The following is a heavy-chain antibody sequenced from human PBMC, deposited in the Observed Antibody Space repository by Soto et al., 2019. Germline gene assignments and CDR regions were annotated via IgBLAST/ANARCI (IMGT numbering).Heavy chain of an antibody. Sequence: PGGSLRLSCAASGFTFSSYEMNWVRQAPGKGLEWVSYISSSGSTISYADSVKGRFTISRDNAKNSLYLQMNSLRAEDTAVYYCARDLLVGSSGWQGAFDIWGQGTMVTVSS. CDR3: ARDLLVGSSGWQGAFDI. CDR2: ISSSGSTI. CDR1: GFTFSSYE. D-gene: IGHD6-19*01. V-gene: IGHV3-48*03. J-gene: IGHJ3*02.